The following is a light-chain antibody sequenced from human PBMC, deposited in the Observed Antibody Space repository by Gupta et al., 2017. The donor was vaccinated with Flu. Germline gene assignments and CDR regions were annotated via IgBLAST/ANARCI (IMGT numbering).Light chain of an antibody. CDR3: VRFLTNGIWL. CDR1: SGSVSTSDY. Sequence: TVTFTCGLTSGSVSTSDYPSWYQQTPGQTPRTLIFNTDTRTSGVSDRFSGSMMGNRAGLTNTGAQEGEESTYFCVRFLTNGIWLFGGGTRLTVL. V-gene: IGLV8-61*01. CDR2: NTD. J-gene: IGLJ2*01.